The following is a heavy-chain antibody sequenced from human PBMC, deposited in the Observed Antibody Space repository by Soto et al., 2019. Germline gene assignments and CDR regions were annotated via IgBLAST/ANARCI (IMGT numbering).Heavy chain of an antibody. CDR2: IFWDDDK. D-gene: IGHD2-8*02. Sequence: QITLKESGPPLVKPTQTLTLTCSFSGFSLTTSGVVVGWVRQSPEKALEWLALIFWDDDKRYSPSLRSRLTIAKDTSKNKVVLTLTNVEPVDTATYYCARILTVTGGHFASWGQGALVTVSS. CDR3: ARILTVTGGHFAS. CDR1: GFSLTTSGVV. V-gene: IGHV2-5*02. J-gene: IGHJ4*02.